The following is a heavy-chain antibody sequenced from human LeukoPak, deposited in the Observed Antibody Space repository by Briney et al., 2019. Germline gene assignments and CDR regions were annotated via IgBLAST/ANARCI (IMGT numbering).Heavy chain of an antibody. J-gene: IGHJ3*02. D-gene: IGHD3-10*01. CDR1: GGSVSSGSYY. Sequence: SETLSLTCTVSGGSVSSGSYYWSWIRQPPGKGLEWIGYIYYSGSTNYNPSLKSRVTISVDTSKNQFSLKLSSVTAADTAVYYCARLYYGSGSYYKSDAFDIWGQGTMVTVSS. V-gene: IGHV4-61*01. CDR3: ARLYYGSGSYYKSDAFDI. CDR2: IYYSGST.